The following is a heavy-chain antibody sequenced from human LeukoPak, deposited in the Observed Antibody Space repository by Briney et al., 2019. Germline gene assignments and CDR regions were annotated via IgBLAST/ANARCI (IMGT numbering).Heavy chain of an antibody. Sequence: ASVKVSCKASGYTFTSYGISWVRQAPGQGLEWMGWISAYNGNTNYAQKLQGRVTMTTDTSTSTAYMELRSLRSDDTAVYYCARQKYYYDSSGYYPNDYWGQGTLVTVSS. CDR3: ARQKYYYDSSGYYPNDY. CDR2: ISAYNGNT. D-gene: IGHD3-22*01. J-gene: IGHJ4*02. V-gene: IGHV1-18*01. CDR1: GYTFTSYG.